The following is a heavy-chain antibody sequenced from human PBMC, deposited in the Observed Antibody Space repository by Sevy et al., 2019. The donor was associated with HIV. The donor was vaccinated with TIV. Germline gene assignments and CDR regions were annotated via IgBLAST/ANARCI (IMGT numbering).Heavy chain of an antibody. Sequence: GESLKTSCKGSGYSFTSYWFGWVRQMPGKGLEWMGIIYPGDSDTRYSPAFQGQVTLSADKSISTAYQKWSSLKASETAMYYVAGALITMVRGVIIFGFDYWGQGTLVTVSS. D-gene: IGHD3-10*01. CDR2: IYPGDSDT. V-gene: IGHV5-51*01. CDR1: GYSFTSYW. J-gene: IGHJ4*02. CDR3: AGALITMVRGVIIFGFDY.